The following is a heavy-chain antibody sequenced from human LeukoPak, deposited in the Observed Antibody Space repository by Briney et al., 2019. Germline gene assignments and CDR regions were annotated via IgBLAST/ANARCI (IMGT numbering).Heavy chain of an antibody. D-gene: IGHD6-19*01. CDR3: ARSGYSSGWPLDYYYMDV. CDR2: IYNSGST. CDR1: GGSISSDY. Sequence: SSETLSLTCTVSGGSISSDYWSWIRQPPGKGLEWIGYIYNSGSTNYNPSLKSRVTISEDTSKNQFSLKLSSVTAADTAVYYCARSGYSSGWPLDYYYMDVWGKGTTVTISS. J-gene: IGHJ6*03. V-gene: IGHV4-59*08.